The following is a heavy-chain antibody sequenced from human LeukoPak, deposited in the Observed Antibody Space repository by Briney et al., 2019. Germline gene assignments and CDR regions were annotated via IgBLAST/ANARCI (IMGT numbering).Heavy chain of an antibody. D-gene: IGHD5-18*01. CDR1: GGSISSGDYY. CDR3: VTGPIDTAMADYYYYGMDV. CDR2: IYYSGST. Sequence: PSETLSLTCTVSGGSISSGDYYWSWIRQPPGKGLEWIGYIYYSGSTYYNPSLKSRVTISVDTSKNQFSLKLSSVTAADTAVYYCVTGPIDTAMADYYYYGMDVWGKGTTVTVSS. J-gene: IGHJ6*04. V-gene: IGHV4-30-4*01.